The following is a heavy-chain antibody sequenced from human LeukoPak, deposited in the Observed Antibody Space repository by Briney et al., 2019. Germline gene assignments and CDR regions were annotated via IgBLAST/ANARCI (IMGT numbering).Heavy chain of an antibody. CDR2: ISAYNGNT. Sequence: GASVKVSCKASGYTFTSYGISWVRQAPGQGLEWMGWISAYNGNTNYVQKLQGRVTMTTDTSTSTAYMELRSLRSDDTAVYYCARVHPPTLLDIVVVPAAKPRGNHNAFDIWGQGTMVTVSS. V-gene: IGHV1-18*01. J-gene: IGHJ3*02. D-gene: IGHD2-2*03. CDR3: ARVHPPTLLDIVVVPAAKPRGNHNAFDI. CDR1: GYTFTSYG.